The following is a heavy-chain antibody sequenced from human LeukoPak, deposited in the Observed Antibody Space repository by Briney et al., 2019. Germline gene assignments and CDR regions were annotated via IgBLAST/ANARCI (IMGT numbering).Heavy chain of an antibody. Sequence: EPGGSLRLSCAASGFTFSYYEMNWVRQAPGKGLEWVSYISSSGSTIYYADSVKGRFTISRDNAKNSLYLQMNSLRAEDTAVYYCAGGWNDPRFDYWGQGTLVTVSS. V-gene: IGHV3-48*03. CDR1: GFTFSYYE. CDR3: AGGWNDPRFDY. CDR2: ISSSGSTI. J-gene: IGHJ4*02. D-gene: IGHD1-1*01.